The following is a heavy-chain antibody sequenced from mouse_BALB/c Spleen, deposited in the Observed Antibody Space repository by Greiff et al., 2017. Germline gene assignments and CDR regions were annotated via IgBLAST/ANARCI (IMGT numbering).Heavy chain of an antibody. D-gene: IGHD1-2*01. CDR2: IDPENGDT. J-gene: IGHJ3*01. CDR1: GFNIKDYY. V-gene: IGHV14-4*02. Sequence: EVKLVESGAELVRSGASVKLSCTASGFNIKDYYMHWVKQRPEQGLEWIGWIDPENGDTEYAPKFQGKATMTADTSSNTAYLQLSSLTSEDTAVYYCNAWATTAPFAYWGQGTLVTVSA. CDR3: NAWATTAPFAY.